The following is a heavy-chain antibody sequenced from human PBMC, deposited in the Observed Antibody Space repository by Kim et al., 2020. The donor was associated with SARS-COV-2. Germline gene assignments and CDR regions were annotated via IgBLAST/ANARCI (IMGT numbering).Heavy chain of an antibody. CDR2: IYYSGST. Sequence: SETLSLTCTVSGGSISSSSYYWGWIRQPPGKGLEWIGSIYYSGSTYYNPSLKSRVTISVDTSKNQFSLKLSSVTAADTAVYYCAIGGGSCYSSCYYYYGMDVWGQGTTVTVSS. V-gene: IGHV4-39*01. CDR1: GGSISSSSYY. CDR3: AIGGGSCYSSCYYYYGMDV. J-gene: IGHJ6*02. D-gene: IGHD2-15*01.